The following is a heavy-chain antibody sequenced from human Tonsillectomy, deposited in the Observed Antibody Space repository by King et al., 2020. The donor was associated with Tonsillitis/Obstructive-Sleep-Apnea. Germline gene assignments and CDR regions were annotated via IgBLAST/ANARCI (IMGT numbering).Heavy chain of an antibody. J-gene: IGHJ6*02. Sequence: VQLQQWGAGLLKPSETLSLTCAVYGGSFSGYYWSWIRQPPGKGLEWIAEINHSGSTNYKPSLKSRVTISGDTSKNQVSLKLNSVTAADTAVYYCARGWGCSGYYQDYYGMDVWGQGTTVTVSS. CDR3: ARGWGCSGYYQDYYGMDV. CDR2: INHSGST. D-gene: IGHD3-22*01. CDR1: GGSFSGYY. V-gene: IGHV4-34*01.